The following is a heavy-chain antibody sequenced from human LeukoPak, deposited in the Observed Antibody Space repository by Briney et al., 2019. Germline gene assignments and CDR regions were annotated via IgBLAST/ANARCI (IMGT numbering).Heavy chain of an antibody. CDR2: ISSSSSTI. J-gene: IGHJ6*03. Sequence: GGSLRLSCAASGFTFSSYSMNWVRQAPGKGLEWVSYISSSSSTIYYADSVKGRFTISRDNAKNSLYLQMNSLRAEDTAVYYCARSGVAVAGRWNYMDVWGKGTTVTISS. CDR1: GFTFSSYS. CDR3: ARSGVAVAGRWNYMDV. V-gene: IGHV3-48*01. D-gene: IGHD6-19*01.